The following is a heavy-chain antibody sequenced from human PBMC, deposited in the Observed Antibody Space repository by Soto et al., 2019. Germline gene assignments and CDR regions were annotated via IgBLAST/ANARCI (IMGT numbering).Heavy chain of an antibody. CDR1: GGSIRSGGYP. CDR3: ARHNYDRSGYYHYYYGMDV. J-gene: IGHJ6*02. D-gene: IGHD3-22*01. CDR2: IYHSGST. Sequence: PPETLPLTCTVSGGSIRSGGYPWTCIRHPQWKGLEWIGYIYHSGSTYYNPSLKSRVTISVDRSKNQFSLKLSSVTAADTAVYYCARHNYDRSGYYHYYYGMDVWGQGTTVT. V-gene: IGHV4-30-2*01.